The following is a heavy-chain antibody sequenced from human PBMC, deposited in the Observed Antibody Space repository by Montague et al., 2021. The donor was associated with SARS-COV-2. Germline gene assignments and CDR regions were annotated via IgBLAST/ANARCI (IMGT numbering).Heavy chain of an antibody. J-gene: IGHJ4*02. Sequence: SETLSLTCTVSSGSISSHYWSWIRQPPGKGLEWIGYVYYTGGTKYNPSLKSRVTMSVDTSKNQFSLRLTSVGAADTAVYFCARIAMAAPFDSWGQGALVTVSS. D-gene: IGHD6-19*01. V-gene: IGHV4-59*11. CDR2: VYYTGGT. CDR1: SGSISSHY. CDR3: ARIAMAAPFDS.